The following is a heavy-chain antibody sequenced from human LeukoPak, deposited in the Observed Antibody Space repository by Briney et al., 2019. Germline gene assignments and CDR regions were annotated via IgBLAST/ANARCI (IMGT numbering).Heavy chain of an antibody. CDR1: GFTFSTYT. CDR2: ISSSSYYI. Sequence: PGGPLRLSCTASGFTFSTYTMNWVRQAPGKGLEWVSSISSSSYYIYYADSVKGRFTISRDNAKNSLFLQMNSLRAEDTAVYYCGAAYSGSSPFDYWGQGTLVTVSS. CDR3: GAAYSGSSPFDY. J-gene: IGHJ4*02. V-gene: IGHV3-21*01. D-gene: IGHD1-26*01.